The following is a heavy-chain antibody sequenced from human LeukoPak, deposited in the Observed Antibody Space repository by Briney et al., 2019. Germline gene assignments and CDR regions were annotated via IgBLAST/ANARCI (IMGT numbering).Heavy chain of an antibody. J-gene: IGHJ3*02. CDR1: GGSISSGGYY. Sequence: SETLSLTCTVSGGSISSGGYYWSWIRQHPGKGLEWIGYIYYSGSTYYNPSLKSRVTISVDTSKNQFSLKLSSVTAADTAVYYCARFYDSSGYYLRSDAFDIWGQGTMVTVSS. CDR2: IYYSGST. CDR3: ARFYDSSGYYLRSDAFDI. D-gene: IGHD3-22*01. V-gene: IGHV4-31*03.